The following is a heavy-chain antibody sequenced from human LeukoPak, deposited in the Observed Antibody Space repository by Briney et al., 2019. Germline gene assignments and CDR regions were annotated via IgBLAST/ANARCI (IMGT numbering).Heavy chain of an antibody. CDR3: ATDLLVVPAAIQAFDY. V-gene: IGHV1-24*01. Sequence: ASEKVSCKASGGTFSSYAISWVRQAPGKGLEWMGGFDPEDGETIYAQKFQGRVTMTEDTSTDTAYMELSSLRSEDTAVYYCATDLLVVPAAIQAFDYWGQGTLVTVSS. D-gene: IGHD2-2*01. J-gene: IGHJ4*02. CDR1: GGTFSSYA. CDR2: FDPEDGET.